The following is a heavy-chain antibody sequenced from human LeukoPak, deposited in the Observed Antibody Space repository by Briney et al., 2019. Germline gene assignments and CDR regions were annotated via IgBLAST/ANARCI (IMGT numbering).Heavy chain of an antibody. Sequence: PGGPLRLSCAASGFTVSSNYMSWVRQAPGKGLEWVSVIYSGGSTYYADSVKGRFTISRDNSKNTLYLQMNSLRAEDTAVYYCARVHVGAVAGKNYFDYWGQGTLVTVSS. CDR2: IYSGGST. CDR3: ARVHVGAVAGKNYFDY. V-gene: IGHV3-53*01. J-gene: IGHJ4*02. D-gene: IGHD6-19*01. CDR1: GFTVSSNY.